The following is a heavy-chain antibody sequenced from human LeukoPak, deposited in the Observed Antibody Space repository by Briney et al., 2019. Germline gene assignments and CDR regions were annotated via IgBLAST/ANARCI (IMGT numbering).Heavy chain of an antibody. J-gene: IGHJ4*02. CDR3: ARDSPSSTSWGY. D-gene: IGHD2-2*01. CDR2: ISGGGSTT. CDR1: GFPFSSYA. Sequence: GGSLRLSCAASGFPFSSYAMSWVRQAPGQGLEWVSAISGGGSTTYSADSVKGRFTISRDNAKNSLYLQMNSLRAEDTAVYYCARDSPSSTSWGYWGQGTLVTVSS. V-gene: IGHV3-23*01.